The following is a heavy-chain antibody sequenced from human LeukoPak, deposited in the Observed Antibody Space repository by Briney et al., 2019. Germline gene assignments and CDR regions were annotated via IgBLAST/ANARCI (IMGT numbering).Heavy chain of an antibody. Sequence: SETLSLTCTVSGGSISSYYWSWIRQPAGKGLEWIGRIYTSGSTNCNPSLKSRVTMSVDTSKNQFSLKLSSVTAADTAVYYCARGIYSGSLGRTDYWGQGTLVTVSS. V-gene: IGHV4-4*07. CDR3: ARGIYSGSLGRTDY. CDR1: GGSISSYY. D-gene: IGHD1-26*01. J-gene: IGHJ4*02. CDR2: IYTSGST.